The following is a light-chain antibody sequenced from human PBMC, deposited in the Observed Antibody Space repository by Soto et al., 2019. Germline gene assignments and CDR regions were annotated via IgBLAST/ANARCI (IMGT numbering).Light chain of an antibody. J-gene: IGLJ1*01. CDR1: SSDVGSYNL. CDR3: CSCEASRASYV. V-gene: IGLV2-23*02. CDR2: DVN. Sequence: QSALTQPASVSGSPGQSITISCTGTSSDVGSYNLVSWYQQHPGKAPKLMIYDVNNRPSGVSYRFSGSKSGNTASLTISGLQAADEDDYYCCSCEASRASYVFGTGTKVTVL.